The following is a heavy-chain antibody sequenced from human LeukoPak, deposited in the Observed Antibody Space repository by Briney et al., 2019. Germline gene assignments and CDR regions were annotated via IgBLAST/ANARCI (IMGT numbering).Heavy chain of an antibody. Sequence: PGASVKVSCKASGYSFTAYYMHWGRQAPGQGLEWMGWFNPNSGGTNYAQKFQGRGTMTRDTSITTAYMEMSRLRSDDTALYYCARSPHILTGKNFDYWGQGTLVTVSS. D-gene: IGHD3-9*01. CDR3: ARSPHILTGKNFDY. V-gene: IGHV1-2*02. J-gene: IGHJ4*02. CDR1: GYSFTAYY. CDR2: FNPNSGGT.